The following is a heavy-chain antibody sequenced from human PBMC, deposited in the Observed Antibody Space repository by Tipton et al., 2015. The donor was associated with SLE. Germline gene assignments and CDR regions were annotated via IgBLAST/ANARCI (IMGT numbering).Heavy chain of an antibody. J-gene: IGHJ4*02. D-gene: IGHD7-27*01. CDR2: YYYSGSA. CDR1: GGSISSSSYY. Sequence: TLSLTCIVSGGSISSSSYYWGWIRQPPGKGLEWIGSYYYSGSAAYNPSLKSRVTISVDTSKDQFSLRLTSVTAADTAVYYCARLSSGTGDFEHWGQGTLVVVSS. V-gene: IGHV4-39*01. CDR3: ARLSSGTGDFEH.